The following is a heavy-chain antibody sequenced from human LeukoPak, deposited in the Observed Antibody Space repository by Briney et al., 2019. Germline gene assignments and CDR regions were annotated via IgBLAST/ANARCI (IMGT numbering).Heavy chain of an antibody. CDR3: AIIASAGTFDY. J-gene: IGHJ4*02. CDR1: GYTLTEIA. Sequence: ASVKVPCKVSGYTLTEIAMHWVRPAPGEGLEWMGGFDPQDRETVYAQKFQGRVTMTEDTSTDTAFMELSGLRSEDTALYYCAIIASAGTFDYWGQGALVTVSS. CDR2: FDPQDRET. V-gene: IGHV1-24*01. D-gene: IGHD6-13*01.